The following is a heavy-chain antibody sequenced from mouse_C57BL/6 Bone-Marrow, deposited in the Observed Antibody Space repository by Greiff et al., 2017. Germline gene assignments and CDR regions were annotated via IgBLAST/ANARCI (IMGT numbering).Heavy chain of an antibody. CDR2: IHPNSGST. CDR1: GYTFTSYW. J-gene: IGHJ2*01. V-gene: IGHV1-64*01. CDR3: ARIPYCPEPDY. Sequence: QVQLQQPGAELVKPGASVKLSCKASGYTFTSYWMHWVKQRPGQGLEWIGMIHPNSGSTNYNEKFKSKATLTVDKSSSTAYMQLSSLTSEDSAVYYCARIPYCPEPDYWGQGTTLTVSS. D-gene: IGHD2-10*01.